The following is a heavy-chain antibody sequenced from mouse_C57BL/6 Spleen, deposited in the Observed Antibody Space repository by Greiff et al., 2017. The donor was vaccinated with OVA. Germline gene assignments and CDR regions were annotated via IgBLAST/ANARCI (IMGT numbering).Heavy chain of an antibody. D-gene: IGHD3-2*02. CDR3: ARDRDSSGYVDYAMDY. V-gene: IGHV3-6*01. J-gene: IGHJ4*01. CDR2: ISYDGSN. Sequence: EVQLVESGPGLVKPSQSLSLTCSVTGYSITSGYYWNWIRQFPGNKLEWMGYISYDGSNNYNPSLKNRISITRDTSKNQFFLKLNSVTTEDTATYYCARDRDSSGYVDYAMDYWGQGTSVTVSS. CDR1: GYSITSGYY.